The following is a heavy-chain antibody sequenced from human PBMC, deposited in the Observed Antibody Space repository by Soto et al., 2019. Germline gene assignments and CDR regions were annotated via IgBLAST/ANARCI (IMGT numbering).Heavy chain of an antibody. V-gene: IGHV1-69*13. CDR3: AAHYSETWASMFQP. CDR2: IIAFSGTI. CDR1: GGTFNNKA. Sequence: ASVKVSCKASGGTFNNKAISWVRQAPGQGLEWMGGIIAFSGTINYARKFQDRVTITADESTSTAYMELSSLRSEDTAMYYCAAHYSETWASMFQPWGQGTLVTVSS. J-gene: IGHJ5*02. D-gene: IGHD6-13*01.